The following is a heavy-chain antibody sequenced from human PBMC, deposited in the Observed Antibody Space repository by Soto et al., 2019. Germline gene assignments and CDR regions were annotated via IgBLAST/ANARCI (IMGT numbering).Heavy chain of an antibody. CDR1: GGSIRSGGYS. J-gene: IGHJ4*02. CDR3: ARCRYDSTGYYYSFDS. D-gene: IGHD3-22*01. Sequence: SETLSLTCAVSGGSIRSGGYSWSWIRQPPGKGLEWIGYIYPGGTTYYNPSLKSRVSISVDKSQSQFSLKLSSVTAADTAVYYCARCRYDSTGYYYSFDSWGQGTLVTVSS. CDR2: IYPGGTT. V-gene: IGHV4-30-2*01.